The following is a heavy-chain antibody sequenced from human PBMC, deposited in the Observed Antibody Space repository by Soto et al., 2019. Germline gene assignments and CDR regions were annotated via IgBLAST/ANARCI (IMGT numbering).Heavy chain of an antibody. Sequence: APVGVSCKDSGYTLASYGISWVRQAPGQGLEWMGWISAYNGNTNYAQKLQGRVTMTTDTSTSTAYMELRSLRSDDTAVYYCARDWKYYYDSSGYYRGNDAFDIWGQGTMVTVSS. D-gene: IGHD3-22*01. CDR1: GYTLASYG. V-gene: IGHV1-18*01. J-gene: IGHJ3*02. CDR3: ARDWKYYYDSSGYYRGNDAFDI. CDR2: ISAYNGNT.